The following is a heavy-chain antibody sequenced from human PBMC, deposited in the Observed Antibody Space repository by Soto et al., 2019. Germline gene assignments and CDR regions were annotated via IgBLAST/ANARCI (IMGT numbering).Heavy chain of an antibody. CDR1: GFTFSSYA. V-gene: IGHV3-30-3*01. Sequence: GGSLRLSCAASGFTFSSYAMHWVRQAPGKGLEWVAVISYDGSNKYYADSVKGRFTISRDNSKNTLFLQMNSLRVEDTAVYYCAKALVKASSWPADWGQGPLVTVSP. D-gene: IGHD2-2*01. J-gene: IGHJ4*02. CDR2: ISYDGSNK. CDR3: AKALVKASSWPAD.